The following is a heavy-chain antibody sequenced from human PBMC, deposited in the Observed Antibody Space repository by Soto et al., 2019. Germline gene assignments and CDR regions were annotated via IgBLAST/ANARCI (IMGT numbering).Heavy chain of an antibody. CDR2: IYYSGST. J-gene: IGHJ4*02. V-gene: IGHV4-39*01. CDR3: ARTSSSSWSPFDY. Sequence: SDTLSLTWTVSGGSIISISYYWVWIRQPPGKGLEWIGSIYYSGSTYYNPSLKSRVTISVDTSKNQFSLRLSSVSAADTAVYYCARTSSSSWSPFDYWGQGTLVTVSS. CDR1: GGSIISISYY. D-gene: IGHD6-13*01.